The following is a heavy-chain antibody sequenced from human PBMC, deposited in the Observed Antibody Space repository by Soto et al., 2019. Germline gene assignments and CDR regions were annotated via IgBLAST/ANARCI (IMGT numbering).Heavy chain of an antibody. CDR2: INPNSGGT. CDR1: GYTFTGYY. V-gene: IGHV1-2*04. J-gene: IGHJ3*02. CDR3: ARDAVFRTYYYDSSGRRVDAFDI. Sequence: ASVKVSCKASGYTFTGYYMHWVRQAPGQGLEWMGWINPNSGGTNYAQKFQGWVTMTRDTSISTAYMELSRLRSDDTAVYYCARDAVFRTYYYDSSGRRVDAFDIWGQGTMVT. D-gene: IGHD3-22*01.